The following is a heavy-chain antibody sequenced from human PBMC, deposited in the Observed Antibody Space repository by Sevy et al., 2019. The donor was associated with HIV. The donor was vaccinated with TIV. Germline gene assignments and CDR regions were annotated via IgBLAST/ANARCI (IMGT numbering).Heavy chain of an antibody. CDR3: GRDILVAGQWRNFDY. V-gene: IGHV4-61*02. Sequence: SETLSLTCTVSGDSISSSNYYWNWIRQPAGEGLEWIGRIYTSGSTNYNPSLKSRVTISVDTSKNQFSLKLRSVTAADTAVYYCGRDILVAGQWRNFDYWGQGTLVTVSS. J-gene: IGHJ4*02. CDR2: IYTSGST. D-gene: IGHD6-19*01. CDR1: GDSISSSNYY.